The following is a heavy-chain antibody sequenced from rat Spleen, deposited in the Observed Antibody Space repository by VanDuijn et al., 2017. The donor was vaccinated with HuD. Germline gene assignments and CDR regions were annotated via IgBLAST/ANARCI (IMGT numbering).Heavy chain of an antibody. CDR2: ISYDGSST. CDR3: ARHATPYWYFDF. CDR1: GFTFSDYY. Sequence: EVQLVESDGGLVQPGRSLKLSCAASGFTFSDYYMAWVRQAPTKGLEWVATISYDGSSTYYRDSVKGRFTISRDNAKSTLYLQMDSLRSEDTATYYCARHATPYWYFDFWGPGTMVTVSS. J-gene: IGHJ1*01. D-gene: IGHD1-4*01. V-gene: IGHV5-29*01.